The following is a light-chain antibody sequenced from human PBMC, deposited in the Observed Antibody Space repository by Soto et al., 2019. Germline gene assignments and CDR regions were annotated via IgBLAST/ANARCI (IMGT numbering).Light chain of an antibody. J-gene: IGKJ2*01. CDR3: QQRYSTLMYT. Sequence: DIQMTQSPSSLSASVGDRVTITCRASQSISSYLNWYQQKPGKAPKLLIYAASSLQRGVPSRFSGSGSGTDFTLTISSLQPEDFDNYYCQQRYSTLMYTCGQGTKLEIK. V-gene: IGKV1-39*01. CDR1: QSISSY. CDR2: AAS.